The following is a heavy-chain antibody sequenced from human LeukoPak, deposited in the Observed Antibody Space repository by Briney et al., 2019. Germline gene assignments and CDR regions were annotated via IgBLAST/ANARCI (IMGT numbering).Heavy chain of an antibody. J-gene: IGHJ4*02. D-gene: IGHD2-2*01. V-gene: IGHV3-33*01. CDR2: IWYDGSNK. CDR1: GFTFSIYG. CDR3: ARAGIGNALDY. Sequence: GGSLRLSCAASGFTFSIYGINWVRQAPGKGLEWVAIIWYDGSNKYFAESVMGRFSISKDNSKNTVYLQMNSLRIEDTAVYYCARAGIGNALDYWGQGTQVTVSS.